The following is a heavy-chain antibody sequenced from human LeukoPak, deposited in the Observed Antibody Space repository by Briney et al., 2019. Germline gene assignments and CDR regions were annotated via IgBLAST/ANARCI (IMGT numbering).Heavy chain of an antibody. V-gene: IGHV3-23*01. D-gene: IGHD5-18*01. CDR3: AKGIELWLTYFDH. Sequence: GGSLRLSCGASGFXFSSYGISWVRQAPGKGLEWLSAIVGSGGSTIYADSVKGRFTISRDNSKNTLSLQMNSLRAEDTAVYYCAKGIELWLTYFDHWGQGTLVTASS. CDR2: IVGSGGST. CDR1: GFXFSSYG. J-gene: IGHJ4*02.